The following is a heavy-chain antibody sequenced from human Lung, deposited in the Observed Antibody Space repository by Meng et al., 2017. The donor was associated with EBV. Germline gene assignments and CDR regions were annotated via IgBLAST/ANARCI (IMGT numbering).Heavy chain of an antibody. CDR1: GYTFTSYG. CDR2: INTITGDP. CDR3: ARGSLEADEDPG. J-gene: IGHJ4*02. V-gene: IGHV7-4-1*02. D-gene: IGHD6-13*01. Sequence: QVQLVQSGAEVKKPGASVKVSCKASGYTFTSYGISWVRQAPGQGLEWMGWINTITGDPTYAQGFTGRFVFSLDTSVSTAYLQISSLKTDDTAVYYCARGSLEADEDPGWGQGTRVTVSS.